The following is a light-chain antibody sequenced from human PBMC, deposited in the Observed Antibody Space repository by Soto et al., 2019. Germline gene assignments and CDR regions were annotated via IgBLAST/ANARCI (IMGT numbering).Light chain of an antibody. CDR1: QSVSSGY. Sequence: EFVLTQSPGTLSLSPGERATLSCRASQSVSSGYLAWYQQKPGQAPTLLIYGASSRATGIPDRFSGSGSGTDFTLTISRLEPEDFALYYCQQYGSSPYTFGQGTKLEIK. V-gene: IGKV3-20*01. CDR3: QQYGSSPYT. CDR2: GAS. J-gene: IGKJ2*01.